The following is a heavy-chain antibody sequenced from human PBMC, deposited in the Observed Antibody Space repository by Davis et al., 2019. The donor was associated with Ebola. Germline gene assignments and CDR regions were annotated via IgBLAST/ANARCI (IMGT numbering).Heavy chain of an antibody. D-gene: IGHD1-26*01. V-gene: IGHV3-48*01. CDR1: GFTFSSYS. Sequence: GESLKISCAASGFTFSSYSMNWVRQAPGKGLEWVSYISSSSSTIYYADSVKGRFTISRDNAKNSLYLQMNGLRVEATAIYYCAKDTSNIWFDIWGQGTMVTVSS. CDR2: ISSSSSTI. J-gene: IGHJ3*02. CDR3: AKDTSNIWFDI.